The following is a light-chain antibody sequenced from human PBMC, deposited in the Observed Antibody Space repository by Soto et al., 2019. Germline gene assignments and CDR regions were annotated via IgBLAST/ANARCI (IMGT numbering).Light chain of an antibody. Sequence: EIVMTQSPATLSLSPWERATLSCRASQSVSNYLAWYQHKPGQAPRLLIYDASKRATGIPARFSGSGSGTDFTLTISSLDPEDFAVYYCLQRSNWPRTFGQGTKVDIK. CDR3: LQRSNWPRT. CDR2: DAS. CDR1: QSVSNY. J-gene: IGKJ1*01. V-gene: IGKV3-11*01.